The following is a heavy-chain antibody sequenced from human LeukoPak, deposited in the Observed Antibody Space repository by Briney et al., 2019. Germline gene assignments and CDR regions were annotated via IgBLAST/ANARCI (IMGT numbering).Heavy chain of an antibody. Sequence: SVKVSCKASGGTFSSYAISWVRQAPGQGLEWMGGIIPIFGTANYAQKFQGRVTITADESTSTAYMELSSLRSEDTAVYYCARGWQLGGDLGDAFDLWGQGTMVTVSS. CDR2: IIPIFGTA. CDR1: GGTFSSYA. V-gene: IGHV1-69*13. CDR3: ARGWQLGGDLGDAFDL. J-gene: IGHJ3*01. D-gene: IGHD2-21*01.